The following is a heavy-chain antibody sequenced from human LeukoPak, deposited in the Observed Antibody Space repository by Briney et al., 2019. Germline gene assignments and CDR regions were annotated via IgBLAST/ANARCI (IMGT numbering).Heavy chain of an antibody. D-gene: IGHD3-22*01. J-gene: IGHJ4*02. CDR2: MNLNSGNT. CDR3: ARTYYDSSGYYLGLGY. Sequence: ASVKVSCKASGYTFTGYDINWVRQATGQGLEWMGWMNLNSGNTGYAQKFQGRVTMTRNTSISTAYMELSSLRSEDTAVYYCARTYYDSSGYYLGLGYWGQGTLVTVSS. CDR1: GYTFTGYD. V-gene: IGHV1-8*01.